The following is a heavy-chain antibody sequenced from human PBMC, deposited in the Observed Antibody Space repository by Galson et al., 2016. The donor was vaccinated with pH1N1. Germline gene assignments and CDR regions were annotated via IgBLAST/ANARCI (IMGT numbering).Heavy chain of an antibody. Sequence: SLRLSCAASGFTFSIFAMHWVRQAPGEGLEWVAVISSSGDNIFYADSVKGRFTISRDSSKNTLFLQMNNLRPEDTAFYYCARVRSSGYNYAQQFVDWGLGTLVTVSS. CDR3: ARVRSSGYNYAQQFVD. D-gene: IGHD5-18*01. J-gene: IGHJ4*02. CDR1: GFTFSIFA. CDR2: ISSSGDNI. V-gene: IGHV3-30-3*01.